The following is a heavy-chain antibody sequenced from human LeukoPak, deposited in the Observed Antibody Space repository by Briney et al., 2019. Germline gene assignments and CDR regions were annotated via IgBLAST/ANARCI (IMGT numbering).Heavy chain of an antibody. CDR2: ISSSGSTI. CDR3: ARDNSVRDEAWWFNP. Sequence: GGSLRLSCAASGFTFSSYEMNWVRQAPGKGLEWVSYISSSGSTIYYADSVKGRFTISRDNSKNTLYLQMNSLRSEDTAVYYCARDNSVRDEAWWFNPWGQGTLVTVSS. V-gene: IGHV3-48*03. J-gene: IGHJ5*02. CDR1: GFTFSSYE. D-gene: IGHD5-24*01.